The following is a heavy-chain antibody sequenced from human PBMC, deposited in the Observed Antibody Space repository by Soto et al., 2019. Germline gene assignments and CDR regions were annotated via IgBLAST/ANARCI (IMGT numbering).Heavy chain of an antibody. J-gene: IGHJ4*02. CDR1: GGSFRGYY. CDR3: ARGLAPDWLRGSLAK. CDR2: INHSGST. D-gene: IGHD5-12*01. V-gene: IGHV4-34*01. Sequence: TSETLSLTCAVYGGSFRGYYWSWIRQPPGKGSEWTGEINHSGSTNYNPSLKSRVTISVDTSKNQFSLKLSSVTAADTAVYYCARGLAPDWLRGSLAKWAQETLVTVSS.